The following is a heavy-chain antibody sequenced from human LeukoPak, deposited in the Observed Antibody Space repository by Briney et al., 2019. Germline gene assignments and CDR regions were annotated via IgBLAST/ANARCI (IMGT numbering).Heavy chain of an antibody. V-gene: IGHV3-7*03. J-gene: IGHJ4*02. CDR2: IKHDGSEK. CDR1: GFTFSSYG. D-gene: IGHD7-27*01. Sequence: PGRSLRLSCAASGFTFSSYGMHWVRQAPGKGLEWVANIKHDGSEKYYVDSVKGRFTIPRDNAMNSLYMQMNSLRAEDTAVYYCARVSRWGLNHNPHYWGQGTLVTVSS. CDR3: ARVSRWGLNHNPHY.